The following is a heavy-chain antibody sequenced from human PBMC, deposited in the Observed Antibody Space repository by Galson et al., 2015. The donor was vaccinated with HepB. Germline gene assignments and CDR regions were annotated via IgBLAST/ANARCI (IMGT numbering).Heavy chain of an antibody. CDR1: GDSVSSNSAA. J-gene: IGHJ3*02. CDR2: TYYRSKLHN. Sequence: CAISGDSVSSNSAAWNWIRQSPSRGLEWLGRTYYRSKLHNDYAVSVKSRITINPDTSKNQFSLQLNSVTPGDTAVYYCARDLGGYRLPLPRAGVALDIWGQGTMVTAAS. D-gene: IGHD3-16*02. V-gene: IGHV6-1*01. CDR3: ARDLGGYRLPLPRAGVALDI.